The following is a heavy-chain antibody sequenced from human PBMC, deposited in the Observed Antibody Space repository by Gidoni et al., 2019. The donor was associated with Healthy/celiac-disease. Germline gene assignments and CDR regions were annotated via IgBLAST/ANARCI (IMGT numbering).Heavy chain of an antibody. V-gene: IGHV3-15*07. D-gene: IGHD5-12*01. J-gene: IGHJ4*02. CDR2: IKSKADGGTT. CDR1: GFTFSNAW. Sequence: EVQLVESGGGLVKPAASGFTFSNAWMNWVRQAPGKGLEWVGRIKSKADGGTTDYAAPGKGRFTISRDDSKNTLYLQMNSLKTEDTAVYYCTTDPRHSGYDPGYVGGSYWGQGTLVTVSS. CDR3: TTDPRHSGYDPGYVGGSY.